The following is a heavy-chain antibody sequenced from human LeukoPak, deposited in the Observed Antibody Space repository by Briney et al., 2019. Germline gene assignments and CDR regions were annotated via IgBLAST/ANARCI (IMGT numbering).Heavy chain of an antibody. Sequence: QPGGSLRLSCAASGFTVSSNHMSWVRQAPGKELECVSVMYSGGDTYYADSVKGRFTFSRDNSKNTLYLQMNSLRAEDTAVYYCARVWEISFDSWGQGSLVTVSA. CDR1: GFTVSSNH. D-gene: IGHD3-16*02. CDR3: ARVWEISFDS. V-gene: IGHV3-53*01. CDR2: MYSGGDT. J-gene: IGHJ4*02.